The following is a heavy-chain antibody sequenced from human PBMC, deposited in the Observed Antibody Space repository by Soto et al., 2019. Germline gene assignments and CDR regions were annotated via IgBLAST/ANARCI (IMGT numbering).Heavy chain of an antibody. CDR3: ARGGPGDFWSGYFPDYGMDV. CDR2: INPNSGGT. V-gene: IGHV1-2*04. J-gene: IGHJ6*02. Sequence: QVQLVQSGAEVKKPGASVKVSCKASGYTFTGYYMHWVRQAPGQGLEWMGWINPNSGGTNYAQKFQGWVTMTRDTSISTAYMVLSRLRSDDTAVYYCARGGPGDFWSGYFPDYGMDVWGQGTTVTVSS. D-gene: IGHD3-3*01. CDR1: GYTFTGYY.